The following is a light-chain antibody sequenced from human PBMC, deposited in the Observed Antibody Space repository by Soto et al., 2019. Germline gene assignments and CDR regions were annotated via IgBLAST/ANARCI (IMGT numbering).Light chain of an antibody. J-gene: IGKJ4*01. Sequence: DIQMTQSPSSLSASVGDRVTITCRASQSIRSYLNWYQQKPGKAPKLLIYSASSLQSGVPSRFSGSGSGTDFTLTISSLQPEDFATFYFQQSYSTPYTFGGGTRVEI. V-gene: IGKV1-39*01. CDR2: SAS. CDR3: QQSYSTPYT. CDR1: QSIRSY.